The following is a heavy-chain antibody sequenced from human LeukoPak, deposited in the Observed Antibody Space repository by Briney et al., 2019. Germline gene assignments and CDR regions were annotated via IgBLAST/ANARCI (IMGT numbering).Heavy chain of an antibody. CDR2: INPNSGGT. V-gene: IGHV1-2*02. CDR1: GYTFTGYY. J-gene: IGHJ4*02. CDR3: ARDLICTNGVCLYYFDY. Sequence: GASVKVSCKASGYTFTGYYMHWVRQAPGQGLEWMGWINPNSGGTNYAQKFQGRVTMTRDTSISTAYMELSRLRSDDTAVYYCARDLICTNGVCLYYFDYWGQGTLVTVSS. D-gene: IGHD2-8*01.